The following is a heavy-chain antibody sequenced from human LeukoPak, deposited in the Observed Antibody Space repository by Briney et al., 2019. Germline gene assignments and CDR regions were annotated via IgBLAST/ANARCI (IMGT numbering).Heavy chain of an antibody. J-gene: IGHJ4*02. D-gene: IGHD3-22*01. V-gene: IGHV3-74*01. CDR1: GFTFSNYW. CDR3: ARDPSSGYYTFDY. Sequence: GGSLRLSCAASGFTFSNYWMHWVRQAPGKGLVWVPRIDIDGTTTKYADSVEGRFTISRDNAKNTVYLQMNSLRAEDTAVYYCARDPSSGYYTFDYWGQGTLVTVSS. CDR2: IDIDGTTT.